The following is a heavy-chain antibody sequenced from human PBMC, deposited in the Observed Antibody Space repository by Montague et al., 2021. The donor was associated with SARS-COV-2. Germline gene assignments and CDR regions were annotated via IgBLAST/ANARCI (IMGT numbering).Heavy chain of an antibody. CDR2: IHYNGHK. Sequence: SETLSLTCDVSGVSISNYHWSWIRQPPGKGLEFIGYIHYNGHKNYNPSLQSPVTMSVYTSKNQVSLKLTSVTAADTAVYYCARRDNSGTYPMDVWGQGTTVTVSS. D-gene: IGHD3-10*01. CDR3: ARRDNSGTYPMDV. CDR1: GVSISNYH. V-gene: IGHV4-59*08. J-gene: IGHJ6*02.